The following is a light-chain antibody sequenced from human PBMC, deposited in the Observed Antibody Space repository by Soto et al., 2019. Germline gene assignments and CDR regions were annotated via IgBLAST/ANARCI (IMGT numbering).Light chain of an antibody. CDR2: DVS. Sequence: QSALTQPASVSGSPGQSITISCTGTISDVGGYNYVSWYQQHPGKAPKLMIYDVSNRPSGFSNRFSGSKSGNTASLTISGLQAEDEADYYCSSYTSSSTLYVVFGGGTKLTVL. J-gene: IGLJ2*01. V-gene: IGLV2-14*01. CDR3: SSYTSSSTLYVV. CDR1: ISDVGGYNY.